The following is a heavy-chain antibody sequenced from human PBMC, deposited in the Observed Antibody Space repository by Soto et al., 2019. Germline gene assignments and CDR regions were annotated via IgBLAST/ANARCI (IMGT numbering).Heavy chain of an antibody. CDR2: ISSRSSTI. V-gene: IGHV3-48*01. Sequence: EVQLVESGGGLVQPGGSLRLSCAASGFTFSSYSMNWVRQAPGKGLEWVSYISSRSSTIYYADSVKGRFTISRDNAKNSLYLQMNSLRAEDTAVYYCARDLIEGYGDYEDAFDIWGQGTMVTVSS. CDR3: ARDLIEGYGDYEDAFDI. D-gene: IGHD4-17*01. CDR1: GFTFSSYS. J-gene: IGHJ3*02.